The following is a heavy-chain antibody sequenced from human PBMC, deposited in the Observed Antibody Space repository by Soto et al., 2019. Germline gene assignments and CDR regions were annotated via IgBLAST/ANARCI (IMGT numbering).Heavy chain of an antibody. CDR3: AGSGSYPGSVYYYYGMDV. Sequence: GGSLRLSCAASGFTFSSYAISWVRQAPGKGLEWVSAISGSGGSTYYADSVKGRFTISRDNSKNTLYLQMNSLRAEDTAVYYCAGSGSYPGSVYYYYGMDVWGQGTTVTVSS. CDR1: GFTFSSYA. D-gene: IGHD1-26*01. V-gene: IGHV3-23*01. J-gene: IGHJ6*02. CDR2: ISGSGGST.